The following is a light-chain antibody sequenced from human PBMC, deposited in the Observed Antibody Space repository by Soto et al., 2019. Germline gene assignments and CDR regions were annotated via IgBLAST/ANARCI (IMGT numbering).Light chain of an antibody. V-gene: IGKV3-20*01. J-gene: IGKJ4*01. CDR2: GAS. CDR1: QSVSSSY. Sequence: EIVFTQSPVPLSSSPGETATLSCRASQSVSSSYLAWYQQKPGQAPRLLIYGASSRATGIPDRFSGSGSGTDFTLTISRLEPEDFAVYYCQQYGSSPLTFGGGTKVDIK. CDR3: QQYGSSPLT.